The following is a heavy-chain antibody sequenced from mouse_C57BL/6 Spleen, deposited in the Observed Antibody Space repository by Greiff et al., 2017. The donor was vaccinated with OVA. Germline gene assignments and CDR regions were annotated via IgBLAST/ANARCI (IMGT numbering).Heavy chain of an antibody. CDR2: IDPNSGGT. J-gene: IGHJ3*01. Sequence: QVQLQQPGAELVKPGASVKLSCKASGYTFTSYWMHWVKQRPGRGLEWIGRIDPNSGGTKYNEKFKSKATLTVDKPSSTAYRQLSSLTSEDSAVYYCARGRDDYDDGPPFAYWGQGTLVTVSA. CDR1: GYTFTSYW. V-gene: IGHV1-72*01. D-gene: IGHD2-4*01. CDR3: ARGRDDYDDGPPFAY.